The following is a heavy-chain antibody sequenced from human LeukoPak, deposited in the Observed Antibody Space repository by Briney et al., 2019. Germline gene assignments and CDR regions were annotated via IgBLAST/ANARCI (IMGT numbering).Heavy chain of an antibody. D-gene: IGHD5-12*01. J-gene: IGHJ4*02. CDR1: GCTFTGCF. CDR3: ARGIGSGYEEAGFDY. V-gene: IGHV1-18*04. Sequence: ASVRVSCKASGCTFTGCFLHWVRQAPGQGLEWMGWISAYNGNTNYAQKLQGRVTMTTDTSTSTAYMELRSLRSDDTAVYYRARGIGSGYEEAGFDYWGQGTLVTVSS. CDR2: ISAYNGNT.